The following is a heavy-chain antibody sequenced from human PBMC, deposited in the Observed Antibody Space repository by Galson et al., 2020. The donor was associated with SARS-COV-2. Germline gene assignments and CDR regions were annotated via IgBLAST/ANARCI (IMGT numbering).Heavy chain of an antibody. Sequence: SETLSLTCAVFGGSFSDYYWSWIRQPPGKGLEWIGEINHSGSTNYNPSLKSRVTMSVDTSKDQFSLELSSVTAADTAVYYCARGRRERFFDRWGRGTLVTVSS. CDR2: INHSGST. J-gene: IGHJ2*01. CDR3: ARGRRERFFDR. V-gene: IGHV4-34*01. CDR1: GGSFSDYY.